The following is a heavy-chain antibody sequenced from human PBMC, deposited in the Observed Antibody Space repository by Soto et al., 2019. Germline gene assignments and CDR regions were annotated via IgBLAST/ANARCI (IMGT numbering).Heavy chain of an antibody. CDR2: ISYDGSNK. Sequence: GGSLRLSCAASGFTFSSYGMHWVRQAPGKGLEWVAVISYDGSNKYYADSVKGRFTISRDNSKNTLYLQMNSLRAEDTAVYYCAKGRLYYYDSSGYDAFDIWGQGTMVTVSS. D-gene: IGHD3-22*01. V-gene: IGHV3-30*18. J-gene: IGHJ3*02. CDR3: AKGRLYYYDSSGYDAFDI. CDR1: GFTFSSYG.